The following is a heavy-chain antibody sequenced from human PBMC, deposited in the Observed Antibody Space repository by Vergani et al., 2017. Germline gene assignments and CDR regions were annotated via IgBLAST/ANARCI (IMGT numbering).Heavy chain of an antibody. V-gene: IGHV3-23*01. J-gene: IGHJ4*02. CDR3: VKDAGSYENFFDS. D-gene: IGHD1-26*01. CDR2: IKNTGDST. Sequence: EVQLLQSEGAVVQPGGSLRLSCVASGFTFSSYAMSWVRQGHGQGLEWVSSIKNTGDSTHYADSVKGRFTISRDNSKNTLYLQMNSLRPVDTATYYCVKDAGSYENFFDSGGQGTLVTVSS. CDR1: GFTFSSYA.